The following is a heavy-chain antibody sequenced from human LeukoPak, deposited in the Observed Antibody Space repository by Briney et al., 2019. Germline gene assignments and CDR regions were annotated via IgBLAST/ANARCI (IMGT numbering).Heavy chain of an antibody. V-gene: IGHV1-69*04. J-gene: IGHJ6*02. Sequence: SVKVSCKASGGTFSSYAISWVRQAPGQGLEWMGRIITILGIANYAQKFQGRVTITADKSTSTAYMELSSLRSEDTAVYYCARAYIYNWNDPGNRNYYYYYGMDVWGQGTTVTVSS. CDR2: IITILGIA. CDR3: ARAYIYNWNDPGNRNYYYYYGMDV. D-gene: IGHD1-1*01. CDR1: GGTFSSYA.